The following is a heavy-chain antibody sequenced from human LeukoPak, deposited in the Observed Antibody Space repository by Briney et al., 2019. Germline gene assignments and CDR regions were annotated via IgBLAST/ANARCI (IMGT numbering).Heavy chain of an antibody. Sequence: PGGSLRLSCAASGFTFSNYAMSWVRQAPGKGLEWVSGISGAGSGTYYADSVKGRFTISRDNSKSTLYLQMSSLGAEDTAVYYCAKARGFLGRLADYWGQGTLVTVSS. CDR3: AKARGFLGRLADY. J-gene: IGHJ4*02. D-gene: IGHD3-3*01. V-gene: IGHV3-23*01. CDR1: GFTFSNYA. CDR2: ISGAGSGT.